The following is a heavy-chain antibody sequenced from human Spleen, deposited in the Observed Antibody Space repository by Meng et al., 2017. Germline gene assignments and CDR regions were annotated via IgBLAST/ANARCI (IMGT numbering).Heavy chain of an antibody. CDR2: ISSSGSTI. V-gene: IGHV3-11*01. J-gene: IGHJ6*02. CDR3: ARDLAYSSSWYYYYGMDV. D-gene: IGHD6-13*01. Sequence: GESLKISCAASGFTFSSQAMSWVRQASGKGLEWVSYISSSGSTIYYADSVKGRFTISRDNAKNSLYLQMNSLRAEDTAVYYCARDLAYSSSWYYYYGMDVWGQGTTVTVSS. CDR1: GFTFSSQA.